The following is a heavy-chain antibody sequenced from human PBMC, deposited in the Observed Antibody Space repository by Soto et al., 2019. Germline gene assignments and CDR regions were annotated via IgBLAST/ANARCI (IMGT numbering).Heavy chain of an antibody. J-gene: IGHJ4*02. V-gene: IGHV3-23*01. CDR2: ISGSGGST. CDR3: AKGSHIVVVTAILDY. CDR1: GFTFSSYA. Sequence: GGSLRLSCAASGFTFSSYAMSWVRQAPGKGLEWVSAISGSGGSTYYADSVKGRFTISRDNSKNTLYLQMNSLRAEDTAVYYCAKGSHIVVVTAILDYWGQGTLVTVSS. D-gene: IGHD2-21*02.